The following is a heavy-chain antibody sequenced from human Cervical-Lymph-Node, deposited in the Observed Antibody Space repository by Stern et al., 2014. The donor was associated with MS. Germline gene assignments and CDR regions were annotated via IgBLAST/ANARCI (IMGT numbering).Heavy chain of an antibody. Sequence: VQLMQSGAEVKKPGESLKISCKGSGYRFTSYWIGWVRQMPGKGLEWMGIIYPGDSDTRYSPSFQGQVTISADKSISTAYLQWSSLKASDTAMYYCARQRDSSGYDYYFDYWGQGTLVTVSS. V-gene: IGHV5-51*01. D-gene: IGHD3-22*01. CDR1: GYRFTSYW. CDR3: ARQRDSSGYDYYFDY. CDR2: IYPGDSDT. J-gene: IGHJ4*02.